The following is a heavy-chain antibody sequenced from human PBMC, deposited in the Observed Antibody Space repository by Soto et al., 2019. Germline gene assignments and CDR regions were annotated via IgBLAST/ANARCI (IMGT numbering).Heavy chain of an antibody. Sequence: EVQLVESGGGLVKPGGSLRLSCAASGFTFSSYSMNWVRQAPGKGLEWVSSISSSSSYIYYADSVKGRFTISRDNAKNSLYLQMNSLRAEDTAVYYCARDVREPGVWDGNGFDPWGQGTLVTVSS. CDR1: GFTFSSYS. J-gene: IGHJ5*02. D-gene: IGHD3-16*01. V-gene: IGHV3-21*01. CDR2: ISSSSSYI. CDR3: ARDVREPGVWDGNGFDP.